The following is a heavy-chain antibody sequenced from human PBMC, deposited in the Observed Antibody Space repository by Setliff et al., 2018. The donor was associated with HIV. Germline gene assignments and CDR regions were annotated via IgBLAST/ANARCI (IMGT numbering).Heavy chain of an antibody. CDR3: VLASIVSTARWNH. Sequence: ASVKVSCKASGYTFSAYYLHWVRRAPGQGLEWMGWINPNSGATNYAHNFQGRVTMTSDTSISTAYMDLSSLTSDDTAVYYCVLASIVSTARWNHWGRGTLVTAPQ. V-gene: IGHV1-2*02. CDR2: INPNSGAT. J-gene: IGHJ5*02. D-gene: IGHD1-26*01. CDR1: GYTFSAYY.